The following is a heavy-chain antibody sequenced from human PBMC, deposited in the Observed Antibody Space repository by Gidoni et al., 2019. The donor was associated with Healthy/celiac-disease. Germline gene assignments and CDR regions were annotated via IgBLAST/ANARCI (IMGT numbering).Heavy chain of an antibody. CDR1: GFPFSNAW. D-gene: IGHD2-15*01. CDR3: TTDLGYCSGGSCYRWAFDI. V-gene: IGHV3-15*01. CDR2: IKSKTDGGTT. J-gene: IGHJ3*02. Sequence: EVQLVESGGGLVKPGGSLSLSCAASGFPFSNAWMSWVRQAPGEGLEWVGRIKSKTDGGTTDYAAPVKGRFTISRDDSKNTLYLQMNSLKTEDTAVYYCTTDLGYCSGGSCYRWAFDIWGQGTMVTVSS.